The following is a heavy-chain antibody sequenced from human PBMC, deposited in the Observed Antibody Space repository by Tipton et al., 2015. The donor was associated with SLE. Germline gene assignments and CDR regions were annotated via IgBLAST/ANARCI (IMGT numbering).Heavy chain of an antibody. Sequence: TLSLTCTVSGGSISSGGYYWTWIRQLPGEGLEWIGYIYYSGNTYYNPSLGSRLTISVDTSKDQFSLRLTSVTAADTAVYYCARATDWNLSPDVWGKGTTVTVSS. CDR1: GGSISSGGYY. CDR2: IYYSGNT. CDR3: ARATDWNLSPDV. D-gene: IGHD1-7*01. V-gene: IGHV4-31*03. J-gene: IGHJ6*04.